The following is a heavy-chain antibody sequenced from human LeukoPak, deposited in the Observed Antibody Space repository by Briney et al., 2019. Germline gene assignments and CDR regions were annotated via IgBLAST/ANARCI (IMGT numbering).Heavy chain of an antibody. V-gene: IGHV1-2*02. J-gene: IGHJ5*02. CDR2: INPNSGGT. CDR1: GYTITGYY. D-gene: IGHD3-3*01. CDR3: ARAQGYDFWSGYYTLGWFDP. Sequence: ASVKVSCKASGYTITGYYMHWVRQAPGQGLEWMGWINPNSGGTNYAQKFQGRVTMTRDTSISTAYMELSRLRSDDTAVYYCARAQGYDFWSGYYTLGWFDPWGQGTLVTVSS.